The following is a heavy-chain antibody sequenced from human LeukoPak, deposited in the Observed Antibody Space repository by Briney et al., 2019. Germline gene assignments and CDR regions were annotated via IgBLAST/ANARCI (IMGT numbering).Heavy chain of an antibody. CDR3: ASHRSSSRYYYYYYGMDV. CDR1: GGSFSGYY. V-gene: IGHV4-34*01. D-gene: IGHD6-6*01. Sequence: SETLSLTGAVYGGSFSGYYWSWIRQPPGKGLEWIGEINHSGSTNYNPSLKSRVTISVDTSKNQFSLKLSSVTAADTAVYYCASHRSSSRYYYYYYGMDVWGQGTTVTVSS. CDR2: INHSGST. J-gene: IGHJ6*02.